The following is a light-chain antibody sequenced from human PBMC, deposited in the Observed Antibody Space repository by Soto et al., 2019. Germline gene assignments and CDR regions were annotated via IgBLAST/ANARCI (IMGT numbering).Light chain of an antibody. CDR3: LQDHNYPLT. CDR2: AAA. CDR1: QGIGND. V-gene: IGKV1-6*02. Sequence: AIQMAQSPSSLSASVGDRVTITCRASQGIGNDVGWFQQKPGKAPKLLIYAAATLQSGVPSRFSGSRSGTDFTLIISSLQPEDFATYYCLQDHNYPLTFGGGTKVEIQ. J-gene: IGKJ4*01.